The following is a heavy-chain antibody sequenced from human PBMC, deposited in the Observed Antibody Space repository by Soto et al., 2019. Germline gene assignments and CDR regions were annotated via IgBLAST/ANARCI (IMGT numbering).Heavy chain of an antibody. CDR2: IDPRSGGT. Sequence: ASVKVSCKVSGYPFTTYYIHWVRQAPGQGLEWMGWIDPRSGGTVYEQKFQGRVTMTRDTSISTVYMDLSGLTSDDTALYYCATDDYGIFPYWGQGXLVTGYS. D-gene: IGHD3-10*01. CDR1: GYPFTTYY. V-gene: IGHV1-2*02. CDR3: ATDDYGIFPY. J-gene: IGHJ4*02.